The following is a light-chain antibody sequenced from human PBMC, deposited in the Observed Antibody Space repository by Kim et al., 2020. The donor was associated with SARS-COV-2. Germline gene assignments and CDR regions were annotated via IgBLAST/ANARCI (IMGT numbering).Light chain of an antibody. J-gene: IGLJ2*01. CDR1: SSNIGSNT. V-gene: IGLV1-44*01. Sequence: ELTQPPSASGTPGQRVTISCSGSSSNIGSNTVNWYQQLPGTAPKLLIYSNNQRPSGVPDRFSGSKSGTSASLAISGLQSEDEADYYCAAWDDSRNGPVVFGGGTQLTVL. CDR2: SNN. CDR3: AAWDDSRNGPVV.